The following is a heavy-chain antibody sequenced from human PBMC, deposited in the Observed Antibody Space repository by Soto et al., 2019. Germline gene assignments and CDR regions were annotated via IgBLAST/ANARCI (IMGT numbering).Heavy chain of an antibody. J-gene: IGHJ4*02. CDR1: GYTFTSYD. Sequence: ASVKVSCKASGYTFTSYDINWVRQATGQGLEWMGWLNPKNGNTSYAQKFQGRVTMTENTSTDTAYMELSSLRSEDTAVYYCASIAARAPDYWGQGTLVTVSS. D-gene: IGHD6-6*01. CDR3: ASIAARAPDY. V-gene: IGHV1-8*01. CDR2: LNPKNGNT.